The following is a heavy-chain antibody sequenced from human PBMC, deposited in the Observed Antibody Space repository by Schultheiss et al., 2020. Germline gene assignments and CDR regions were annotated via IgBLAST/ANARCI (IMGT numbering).Heavy chain of an antibody. CDR2: IYYSGST. J-gene: IGHJ6*02. Sequence: SETLSLTCTVSGGSVSSGSYYWSWIRQPPGKGLEWIGYIYYSGSTYYNPSLKSRVTISVDTSKNQFSLKLSSVTAADTAVYYCTTDRYYYGMDVWGQGTTVNVSS. CDR1: GGSVSSGSYY. CDR3: TTDRYYYGMDV. V-gene: IGHV4-61*01.